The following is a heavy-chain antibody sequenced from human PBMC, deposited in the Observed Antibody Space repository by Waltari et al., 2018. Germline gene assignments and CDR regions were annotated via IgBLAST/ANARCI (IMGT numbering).Heavy chain of an antibody. Sequence: QVQLQQWGAGLLTPSETLSLTCAVYGGSFRGYYWSWIRQSPGKGLEWIGEINHSGSTNYNPSLKSRVTISVDTSKNQFSLKVSSVTAADTAVYYCARQFSSGWYSEYWGQGTLVTVSS. J-gene: IGHJ4*02. V-gene: IGHV4-34*01. CDR3: ARQFSSGWYSEY. CDR2: INHSGST. D-gene: IGHD6-19*01. CDR1: GGSFRGYY.